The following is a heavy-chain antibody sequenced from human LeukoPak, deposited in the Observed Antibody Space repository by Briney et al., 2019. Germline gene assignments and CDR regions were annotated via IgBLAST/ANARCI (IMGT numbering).Heavy chain of an antibody. CDR3: ARPRGDGYISGFDY. J-gene: IGHJ4*02. CDR1: GFMFTHHG. D-gene: IGHD5-24*01. V-gene: IGHV3-33*01. Sequence: GESLRLSCAASGFMFTHHGMHWVRQAPGKGLEWVAVIWSDGSNRFYSDSVKGRFAISRDDSKNTLYLQMNSLRAEDTAVYYCARPRGDGYISGFDYWGQGTLVTVSS. CDR2: IWSDGSNR.